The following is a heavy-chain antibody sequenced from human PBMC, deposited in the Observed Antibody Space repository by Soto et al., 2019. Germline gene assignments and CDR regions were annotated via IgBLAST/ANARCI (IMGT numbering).Heavy chain of an antibody. CDR3: AKAGPFAIGYSSSSDYYYYMDV. V-gene: IGHV3-23*01. CDR1: GFTFSSYA. Sequence: GGSLRLSCAASGFTFSSYAMSWVRQAPGKGLEWVSAISGSGGSTYYADSVKGRFTISRDNSKNTLYLQMNSLRAEDTAVYYCAKAGPFAIGYSSSSDYYYYMDVWGKGTTVTVSS. J-gene: IGHJ6*03. D-gene: IGHD6-6*01. CDR2: ISGSGGST.